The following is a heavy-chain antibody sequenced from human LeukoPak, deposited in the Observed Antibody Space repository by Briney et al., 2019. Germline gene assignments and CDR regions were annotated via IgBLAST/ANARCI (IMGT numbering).Heavy chain of an antibody. CDR2: INQDGSEE. D-gene: IGHD3-9*01. CDR3: ARVGGNYDILTGYYDY. V-gene: IGHV3-7*04. CDR1: GFPFSTYW. J-gene: IGHJ4*02. Sequence: GGSLRLSSAASGFPFSTYWMSWVCQAPGKGLDWVANINQDGSEEYYVDSVKGRFTISRDNAKNSLFLQMNSQRAGDTAVYYCARVGGNYDILTGYYDYWGQGTLVTVSS.